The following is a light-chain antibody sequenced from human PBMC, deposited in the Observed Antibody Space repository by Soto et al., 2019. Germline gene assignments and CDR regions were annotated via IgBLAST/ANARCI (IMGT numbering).Light chain of an antibody. CDR1: SSDVGSYDL. V-gene: IGLV2-23*01. J-gene: IGLJ2*01. CDR3: FSYAGTTNVA. CDR2: EGS. Sequence: QSALTQPASVSGSPGQAITISCTGTSSDVGSYDLVSWYQQHPGKAPKLMIYEGSQRHSGVSNRFSGSKSGNTASLTIFGLQADDEADYYCFSYAGTTNVAFGTGTKLTVL.